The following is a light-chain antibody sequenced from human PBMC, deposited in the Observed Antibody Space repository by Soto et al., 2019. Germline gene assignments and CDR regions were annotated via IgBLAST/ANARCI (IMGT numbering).Light chain of an antibody. CDR2: GAS. Sequence: EIVMTQSPATLSVSPGERATLSCRASQSVSSNLAWYQQKPGQAPRLLIYGASTRATGIPARFSGSGSGTEFTLTIRRLESEDFAVYYCQHYNNWPPRPFGQGTKVEIK. CDR3: QHYNNWPPRP. J-gene: IGKJ1*01. CDR1: QSVSSN. V-gene: IGKV3-15*01.